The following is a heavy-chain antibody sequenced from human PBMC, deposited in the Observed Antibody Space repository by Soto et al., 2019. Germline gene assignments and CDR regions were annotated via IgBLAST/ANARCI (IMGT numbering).Heavy chain of an antibody. V-gene: IGHV3-9*01. CDR1: GFTFDDYA. J-gene: IGHJ4*02. Sequence: EVQLVESGGGLVQPGRSLRLSCAASGFTFDDYAMHWVRQARGKGLEWVSGISWNSGSIGYADSVKGRFTISRDNAKNSLYLQMNSLRAEDTALYYCAKDGYGSGIDYWGQGTLVTVSS. CDR3: AKDGYGSGIDY. D-gene: IGHD3-10*01. CDR2: ISWNSGSI.